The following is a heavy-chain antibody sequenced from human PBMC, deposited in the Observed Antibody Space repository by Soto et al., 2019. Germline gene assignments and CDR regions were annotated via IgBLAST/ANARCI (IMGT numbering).Heavy chain of an antibody. V-gene: IGHV3-30-3*01. D-gene: IGHD6-13*01. J-gene: IGHJ4*02. Sequence: PGGSLRLSCAASGFTFSSYAMHWVRQAPGKGLEWVAVISYDGSNKYYADSVKGRFTISRDNSKNTLYLQMNSLRAEDTAVYYCARGQQLVLNIDYWGQGTLVTVSS. CDR1: GFTFSSYA. CDR3: ARGQQLVLNIDY. CDR2: ISYDGSNK.